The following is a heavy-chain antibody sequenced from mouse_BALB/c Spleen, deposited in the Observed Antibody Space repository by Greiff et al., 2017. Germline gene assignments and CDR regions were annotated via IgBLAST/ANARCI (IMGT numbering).Heavy chain of an antibody. CDR3: ARHEEVDGYYEAY. Sequence: DVMLVESGGGLVKPGGSLKLSCAASGFAFSSYDMSWVRQTPEKRLEWVAYISSGGGSTYYPDTVKGRFTISRDNAKNTLYLQMSSLKSEDTAMYYCARHEEVDGYYEAYWGQGTLVTVSA. V-gene: IGHV5-12-1*01. J-gene: IGHJ3*01. D-gene: IGHD2-3*01. CDR2: ISSGGGST. CDR1: GFAFSSYD.